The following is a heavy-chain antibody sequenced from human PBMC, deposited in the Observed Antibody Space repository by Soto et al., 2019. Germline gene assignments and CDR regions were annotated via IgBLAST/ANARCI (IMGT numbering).Heavy chain of an antibody. Sequence: ASVKVSCKASGYTCTSYDINGVRQATGQEREWTGWMNPNSANTGYAQKLQGRFCTTMTTSIRIAYLRFSSLRSEDQAAYYCARVPTISRSQHWPIDYWGQGTLVTASS. D-gene: IGHD3-3*01. CDR1: GYTCTSYD. CDR2: MNPNSANT. CDR3: ARVPTISRSQHWPIDY. J-gene: IGHJ4*02. V-gene: IGHV1-8*01.